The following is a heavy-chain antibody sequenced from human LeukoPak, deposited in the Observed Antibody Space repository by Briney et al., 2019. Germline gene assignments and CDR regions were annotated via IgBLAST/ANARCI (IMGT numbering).Heavy chain of an antibody. CDR1: GGSFSGHY. J-gene: IGHJ4*02. CDR3: ARGILFDYYFDS. V-gene: IGHV4-34*01. D-gene: IGHD3-9*01. CDR2: IHYSGAT. Sequence: SETLSLTCAVYGGSFSGHYWSWIRQSPGKGLEWIAEIHYSGATNYNPSLKSRVTISGDTSKNQVFLRMTSVTAADTALYYCARGILFDYYFDSWGQGTLVIVSS.